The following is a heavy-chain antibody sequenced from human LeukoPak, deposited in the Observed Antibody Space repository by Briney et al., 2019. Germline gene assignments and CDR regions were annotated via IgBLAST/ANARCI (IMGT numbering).Heavy chain of an antibody. D-gene: IGHD6-13*01. CDR2: IYYSGST. Sequence: SETLSLTCTVSGGSISSYYWSWIRQPPGKGLERIGYIYYSGSTNYNPSLKSRVTISVDTSKNQFSLKLSSVTAADTAVYYCARDSVEVAAAGKRGNYYYGMDVWGQGTTVTVSS. CDR3: ARDSVEVAAAGKRGNYYYGMDV. CDR1: GGSISSYY. J-gene: IGHJ6*02. V-gene: IGHV4-59*01.